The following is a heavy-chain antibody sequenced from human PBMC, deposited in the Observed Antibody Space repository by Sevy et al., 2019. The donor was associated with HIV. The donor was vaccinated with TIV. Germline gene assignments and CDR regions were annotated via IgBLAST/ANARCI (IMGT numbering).Heavy chain of an antibody. V-gene: IGHV3-64D*09. CDR1: GFTFREYS. CDR3: VKDSIFYDSSSGYRPFYYYGMDV. CDR2: ISSSGSSA. J-gene: IGHJ6*02. Sequence: GGSLRLSCVGSGFTFREYSMNWVRQAPGKGLEYVSVISSSGSSAYYAESVRGRFTISRDNSKNTLYLQMRSLRAEDTAVYYCVKDSIFYDSSSGYRPFYYYGMDVWGQGTSVTVSS. D-gene: IGHD3-3*01.